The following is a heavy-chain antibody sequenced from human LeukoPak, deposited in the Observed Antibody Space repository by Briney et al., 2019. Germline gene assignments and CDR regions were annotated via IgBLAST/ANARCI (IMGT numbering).Heavy chain of an antibody. CDR3: AKVGFSEMEWLLYSDH. J-gene: IGHJ4*02. CDR2: IKQDGSEK. Sequence: GGSLRLSCAASGITFSRFWMSWVRQAPGKGLEWVASIKQDGSEKYYVDSVKGLFTISRDNSKNTLYLQMNSLRAEDTAVYYCAKVGFSEMEWLLYSDHWGQGTLVTVSS. V-gene: IGHV3-7*05. CDR1: GITFSRFW. D-gene: IGHD3-3*01.